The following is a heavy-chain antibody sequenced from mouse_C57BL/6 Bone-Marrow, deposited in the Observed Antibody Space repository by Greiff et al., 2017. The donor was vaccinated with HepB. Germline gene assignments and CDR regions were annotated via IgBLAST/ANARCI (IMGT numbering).Heavy chain of an antibody. CDR3: DGAAYYSSYAWYFDV. V-gene: IGHV14-3*01. J-gene: IGHJ1*03. CDR2: IDPANGNT. CDR1: GFNIKNTY. Sequence: VQLQQSVAELVRPGASVKLSCTASGFNIKNTYMHWVKQRPEQGLEWIGRIDPANGNTKYAPKFQGKATITADTSSNTAYMQLSSLTSEDTAIYYCDGAAYYSSYAWYFDVWGTGTTVTVSS. D-gene: IGHD2-5*01.